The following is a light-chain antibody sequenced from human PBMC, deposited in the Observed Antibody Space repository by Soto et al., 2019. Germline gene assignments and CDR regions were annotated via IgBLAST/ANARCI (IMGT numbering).Light chain of an antibody. Sequence: EKVMTQPSPTRFFSALLRDTPSCRASQRVSGNVAWYQQKPGHAPRLLIYDASNRATGIPGRFRGSESGTDFTLTIGSLEPEDFGVYYCQQRSNWPALACCGGTKVDIK. CDR3: QQRSNWPALA. J-gene: IGKJ4*01. V-gene: IGKV3-11*01. CDR1: QRVSGN. CDR2: DAS.